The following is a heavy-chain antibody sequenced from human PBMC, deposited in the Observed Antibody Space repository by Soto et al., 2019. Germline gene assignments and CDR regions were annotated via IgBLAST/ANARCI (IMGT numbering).Heavy chain of an antibody. V-gene: IGHV4-31*03. CDR2: IYYSGST. CDR1: GGSISSGGYD. CDR3: ARDRFPRGGTFEP. J-gene: IGHJ5*02. D-gene: IGHD2-15*01. Sequence: PSETLSLTCTVSGGSISSGGYDWSWIRKHPGKGLEWIGYIYYSGSTYYNPSLKSRVTISVDTSKNQFSLKLSSVTAADTAVYYCARDRFPRGGTFEPWGQGTLVTVSS.